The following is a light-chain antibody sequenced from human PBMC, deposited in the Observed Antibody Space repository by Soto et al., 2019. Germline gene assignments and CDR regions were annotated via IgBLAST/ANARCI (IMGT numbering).Light chain of an antibody. CDR3: QQYNNWGLS. Sequence: IVLTQFPATLSVSPGERATLSCRASQNVGTNLAWYQQKPGQAPRLLIYGSSTRATGVPANFSGSGSGTEFTLSISSLQSEESAVYYCQQYNNWGLSFGGGTKVDIK. V-gene: IGKV3D-15*01. J-gene: IGKJ4*01. CDR2: GSS. CDR1: QNVGTN.